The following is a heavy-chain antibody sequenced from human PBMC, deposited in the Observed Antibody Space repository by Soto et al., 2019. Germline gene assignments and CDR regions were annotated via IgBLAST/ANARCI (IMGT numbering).Heavy chain of an antibody. CDR3: TKNHVWGTYRSDAFDI. CDR2: IRSKAYGGTT. D-gene: IGHD3-16*02. V-gene: IGHV3-49*04. CDR1: GFTFGDYA. J-gene: IGHJ3*02. Sequence: GGSLRLSCTTSGFTFGDYAMSWVRQAPGKGLEWVGFIRSKAYGGTTEYAASVKGRFTISRDDSKSIAYLQMSSLKTEDTAVYYCTKNHVWGTYRSDAFDIWGQGTMVTVSS.